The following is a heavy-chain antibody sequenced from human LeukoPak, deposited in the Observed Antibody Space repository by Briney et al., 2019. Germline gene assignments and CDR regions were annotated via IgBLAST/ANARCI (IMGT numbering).Heavy chain of an antibody. J-gene: IGHJ4*02. CDR1: GFTFSSSW. V-gene: IGHV3-7*01. CDR2: MKQDGSEK. D-gene: IGHD6-19*01. Sequence: PGGSLRLSCAASGFTFSSSWMTWVRPAPGKGLEWVANMKQDGSEKYYVDSVKGRFTISRDNAKNSLYLQMNSLRAEDTAVYYCARSLAGPSGYFDYWGRGTLVTVSS. CDR3: ARSLAGPSGYFDY.